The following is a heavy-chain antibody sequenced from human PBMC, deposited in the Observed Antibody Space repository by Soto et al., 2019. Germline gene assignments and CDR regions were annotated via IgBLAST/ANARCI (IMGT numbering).Heavy chain of an antibody. Sequence: EVQLVESGGGLVQPGGSLRLSCVASGFTFSRYEMNWVRQAPGKGLEWVSYISSSGSRIYYADSVKGRFTFSRDNAKNSLYLQMNSLRVEDTAVYYWASENGRTIASGSTGEDAFDIWGQGTMLTVSS. CDR3: ASENGRTIASGSTGEDAFDI. V-gene: IGHV3-48*03. J-gene: IGHJ3*02. CDR2: ISSSGSRI. D-gene: IGHD6-13*01. CDR1: GFTFSRYE.